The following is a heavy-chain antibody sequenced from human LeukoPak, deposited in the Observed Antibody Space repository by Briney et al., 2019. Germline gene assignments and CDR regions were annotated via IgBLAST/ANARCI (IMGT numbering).Heavy chain of an antibody. CDR1: GFTFSSYS. V-gene: IGHV3-21*04. Sequence: GGSLRLSCAASGFTFSSYSMNWVRQAPGKGLEWVSSISSSSSYIYYADSVKGRFTISRDNAKNSLYLQMNSLRAADTAVYYCARDRQYTAMDRMVSYWGQGTLVTVSS. CDR3: ARDRQYTAMDRMVSY. D-gene: IGHD5-18*01. J-gene: IGHJ4*02. CDR2: ISSSSSYI.